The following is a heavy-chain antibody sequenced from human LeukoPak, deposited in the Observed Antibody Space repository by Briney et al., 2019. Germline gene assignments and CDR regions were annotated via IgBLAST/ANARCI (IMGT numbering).Heavy chain of an antibody. J-gene: IGHJ4*02. V-gene: IGHV3-7*01. CDR1: GFTFSSYA. D-gene: IGHD3-10*01. Sequence: PGRSLRLSCAASGFTFSSYAMHWVRQAPGKGLEWVANIKQDGSEKYYVDSVKGRFTISRDNAKNSLYLQMNSLRAEDTAVYYCARDHGEFDYWGQGTLVTVSS. CDR3: ARDHGEFDY. CDR2: IKQDGSEK.